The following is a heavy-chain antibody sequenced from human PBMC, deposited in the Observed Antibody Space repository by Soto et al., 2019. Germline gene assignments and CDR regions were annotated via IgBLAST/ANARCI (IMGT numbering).Heavy chain of an antibody. J-gene: IGHJ4*02. CDR1: GFTFSDYY. CDR3: ARGDFEYSSSPIDY. CDR2: ISSSGSTI. Sequence: GGSLRLSCAASGFTFSDYYMSWIRQAPGKGLEWVSYISSSGSTIYYADSVKGRFTISRDNTKNSLYLQMNSLRAEDTAVYYCARGDFEYSSSPIDYWGQGTLVTVSS. D-gene: IGHD6-6*01. V-gene: IGHV3-11*01.